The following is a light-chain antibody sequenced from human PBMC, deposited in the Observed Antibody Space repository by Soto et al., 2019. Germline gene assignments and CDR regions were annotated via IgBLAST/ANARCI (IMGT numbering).Light chain of an antibody. CDR3: QQTYSFPRT. CDR2: IAS. Sequence: DIQMAQSPSSLSASVGDRATITCRASQSITNYLNWYQQKPGSAPKLLIYIASSLQSGVPSRFSGSGSGTDFTLTISSLQPEDFAAYYCQQTYSFPRTFGQGTRVEIK. J-gene: IGKJ1*01. V-gene: IGKV1-39*01. CDR1: QSITNY.